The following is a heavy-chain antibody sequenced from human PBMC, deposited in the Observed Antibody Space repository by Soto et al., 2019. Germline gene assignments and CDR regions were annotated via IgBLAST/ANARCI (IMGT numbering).Heavy chain of an antibody. J-gene: IGHJ4*02. V-gene: IGHV3-30*18. CDR2: VSHDGRNT. D-gene: IGHD6-19*01. CDR3: ANEGRKWQVTSDFNY. Sequence: VQLVESGGGVVQPGRSLRLSCAASGFTFSDYAMHWVRQAPGKGLEWVAVVSHDGRNTHYADSVKGRFTISRDSSKDTVSLDMTSLRAEDTAVYYCANEGRKWQVTSDFNYWGQGALVTVSS. CDR1: GFTFSDYA.